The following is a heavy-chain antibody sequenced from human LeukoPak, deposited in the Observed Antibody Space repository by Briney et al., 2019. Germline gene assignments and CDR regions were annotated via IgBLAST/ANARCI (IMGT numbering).Heavy chain of an antibody. J-gene: IGHJ4*02. V-gene: IGHV3-23*01. D-gene: IGHD3-10*01. CDR2: ISGSGGST. Sequence: GGSLRLSCTASGFTFRNYAISWVRQAPGKGLEWISAISGSGGSTYYIASVKGRFTISRDNSRNTVFLQINSLRAEDTAVYSCAKDTSSSGSYFDYWGQGILVPVSS. CDR3: AKDTSSSGSYFDY. CDR1: GFTFRNYA.